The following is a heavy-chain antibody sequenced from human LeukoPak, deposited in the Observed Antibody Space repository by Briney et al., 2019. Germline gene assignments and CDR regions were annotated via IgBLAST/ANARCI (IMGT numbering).Heavy chain of an antibody. CDR1: GYNFKNYG. V-gene: IGHV3-30*18. CDR2: ISHDAYNK. J-gene: IGHJ4*02. CDR3: VKSSGYSTYGHGDY. Sequence: PGGSLRLSCAASGYNFKNYGIHWVRQPPGKGLEWVAVISHDAYNKHYADSVKGRFTISRDNSDTVYLQMISLRPEDTAMYYCVKSSGYSTYGHGDYWGQGTLVTVSS. D-gene: IGHD5-18*01.